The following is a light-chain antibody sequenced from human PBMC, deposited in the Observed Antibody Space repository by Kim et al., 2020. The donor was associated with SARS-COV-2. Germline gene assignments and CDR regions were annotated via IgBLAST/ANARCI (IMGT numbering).Light chain of an antibody. V-gene: IGKV3-15*01. Sequence: EIVMTQSPASLSVSPGERATLSCRASQSFSSNLAWYQQKPGQAPRLLIYGASTRATGIPARFSGSGSGTEFTLTISSLQSEDFAVYYCQQYNNGPPTFGQGTRLEIK. CDR1: QSFSSN. CDR2: GAS. CDR3: QQYNNGPPT. J-gene: IGKJ5*01.